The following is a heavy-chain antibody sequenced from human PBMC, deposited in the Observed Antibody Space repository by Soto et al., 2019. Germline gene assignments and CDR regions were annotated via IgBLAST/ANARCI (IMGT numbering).Heavy chain of an antibody. CDR2: ISQDGAIA. Sequence: VQLVESGGGLVQPGGSLRLSCAASGFAFGSYWMHWVRQAPGKGLVWVSRISQDGAIATQADSVKGRFTISRNNAKNSLFPQNKRLRADETAVYYCSRDPRHWYECADQWCQGTLVIVSS. J-gene: IGHJ4*02. CDR1: GFAFGSYW. D-gene: IGHD1-1*01. V-gene: IGHV3-74*01. CDR3: SRDPRHWYECADQ.